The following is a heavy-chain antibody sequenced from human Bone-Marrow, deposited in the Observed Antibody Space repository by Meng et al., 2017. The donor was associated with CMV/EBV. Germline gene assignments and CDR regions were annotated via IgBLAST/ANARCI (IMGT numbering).Heavy chain of an antibody. CDR1: GFTFSSYW. J-gene: IGHJ4*02. V-gene: IGHV3-74*01. CDR2: INSDGSST. D-gene: IGHD2-2*01. Sequence: GESLKISCAASGFTFSSYWMHWVRQAPGKGLVWVSRINSDGSSTSYADSVKGRFTISRDNAKNTLYLQMNSLRAEDTAVYYCASRYCSSTSCYRPYYFDYWGQGTLVTVSS. CDR3: ASRYCSSTSCYRPYYFDY.